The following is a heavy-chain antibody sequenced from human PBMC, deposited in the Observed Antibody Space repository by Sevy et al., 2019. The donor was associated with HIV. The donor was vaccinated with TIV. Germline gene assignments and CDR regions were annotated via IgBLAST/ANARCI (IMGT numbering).Heavy chain of an antibody. CDR2: IYYSWST. CDR3: AGRNYYDRPFDY. D-gene: IGHD3-22*01. Sequence: SETLSLTCTVSGGSISSYYWSWIRQPPGKGLEWIGFIYYSWSTNYNPSLKSRVTISVDTSKNQFSLKLSSVTAADTAVYYCAGRNYYDRPFDYWGQGTLVTVSS. CDR1: GGSISSYY. V-gene: IGHV4-59*01. J-gene: IGHJ4*02.